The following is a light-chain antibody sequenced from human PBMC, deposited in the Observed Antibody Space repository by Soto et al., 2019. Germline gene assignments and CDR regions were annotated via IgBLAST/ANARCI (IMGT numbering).Light chain of an antibody. CDR3: LHDFTYPLT. Sequence: AIQMTQSPSSLSASVGDTVTLTCRASQGIDKDLGWYQQKPGKAPNLLIHAASTLQSGVASRFIGSGSVTDCALTISSLQPEHFATYYCLHDFTYPLTFGPGTKVDSK. CDR2: AAS. V-gene: IGKV1-6*01. J-gene: IGKJ3*01. CDR1: QGIDKD.